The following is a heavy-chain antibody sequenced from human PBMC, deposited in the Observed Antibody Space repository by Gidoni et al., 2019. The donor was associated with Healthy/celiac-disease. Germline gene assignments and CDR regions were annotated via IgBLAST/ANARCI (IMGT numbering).Heavy chain of an antibody. CDR1: GFTFSSSS. CDR3: ARGLEGGPEGGWFDP. J-gene: IGHJ5*02. CDR2: ISSSSSYI. V-gene: IGHV3-21*01. D-gene: IGHD2-15*01. Sequence: EVQLVESGGGLVKPGGSLSLSCAASGFTFSSSSMNWVRQAPGKGLEWVSSISSSSSYIYYADSVKGRFTISRDNAKNSLYLQMNSLRAEDTAVYYCARGLEGGPEGGWFDPWGQGTLVTVSS.